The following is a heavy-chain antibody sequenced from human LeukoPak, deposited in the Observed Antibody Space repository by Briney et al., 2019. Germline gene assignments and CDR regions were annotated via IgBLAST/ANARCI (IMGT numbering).Heavy chain of an antibody. V-gene: IGHV1-69*13. CDR2: IIPIFGTA. CDR3: ARASPRGWPGSYWFDP. J-gene: IGHJ5*02. D-gene: IGHD6-19*01. Sequence: GASVKVSCKASGGTFSSYAISWVRQAPGQGLEWMGGIIPIFGTANYAQKFQGRVTITADESTSTAYMELSSLRSEDTAVYYCARASPRGWPGSYWFDPWGQGTLVTVSS. CDR1: GGTFSSYA.